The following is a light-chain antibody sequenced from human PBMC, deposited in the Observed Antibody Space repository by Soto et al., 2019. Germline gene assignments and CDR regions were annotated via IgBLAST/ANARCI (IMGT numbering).Light chain of an antibody. Sequence: DIQMTQSPSSLCASIGDRVTSTCQASQNITNNLSWYQQKPGKAPNLLIYHASKLAKGVTSRFSGSGSGTDFSFIITSLQREDLATYYCQQYYGLPPLTFGQGTRLEIK. V-gene: IGKV1-33*01. J-gene: IGKJ5*01. CDR2: HAS. CDR3: QQYYGLPPLT. CDR1: QNITNN.